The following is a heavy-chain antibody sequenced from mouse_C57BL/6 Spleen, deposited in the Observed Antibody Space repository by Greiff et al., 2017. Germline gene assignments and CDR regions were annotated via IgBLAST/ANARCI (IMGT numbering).Heavy chain of an antibody. CDR1: GYTFTSYW. D-gene: IGHD2-1*01. CDR3: ASGTLPYYAMDY. J-gene: IGHJ4*01. Sequence: QVQLQQPGAELVKPGASVKLSCKASGYTFTSYWMHWVKQRPGQGLEWIGVIYPGSGSTNYNEKFKSKATLTVDKSSSTAYMQLSSLTSEDSAVXYCASGTLPYYAMDYWGQGTSVTVSS. CDR2: IYPGSGST. V-gene: IGHV1-64*01.